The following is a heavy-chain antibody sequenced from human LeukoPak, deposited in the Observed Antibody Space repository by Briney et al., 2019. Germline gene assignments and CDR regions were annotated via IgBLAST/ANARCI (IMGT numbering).Heavy chain of an antibody. CDR3: ARGIAVAGLDY. Sequence: NPSETLSLTCTVSGGSISSGGYYWSWIRQHPGKGLEWIGYIYYSGSTYYNPSLKGRVTISVDTSKNQFSLKLSSVTAADTAVYYCARGIAVAGLDYWGQGTLVTVSS. J-gene: IGHJ4*02. CDR2: IYYSGST. V-gene: IGHV4-31*03. CDR1: GGSISSGGYY. D-gene: IGHD6-19*01.